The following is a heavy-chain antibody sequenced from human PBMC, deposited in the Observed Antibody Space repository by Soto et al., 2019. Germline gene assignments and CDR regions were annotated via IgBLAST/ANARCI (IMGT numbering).Heavy chain of an antibody. D-gene: IGHD2-21*02. CDR1: GGSFSGYY. J-gene: IGHJ4*02. V-gene: IGHV4-34*01. Sequence: PSETLSLTCAIYGGSFSGYYWSWLRQPPGKELEWIGEINHSGSTNYNPSLKSRVTISADTSKNQFSLKLSSVTAADTAVYYCARELAYCGGDCYSDLDYWGQGTLVTVSS. CDR2: INHSGST. CDR3: ARELAYCGGDCYSDLDY.